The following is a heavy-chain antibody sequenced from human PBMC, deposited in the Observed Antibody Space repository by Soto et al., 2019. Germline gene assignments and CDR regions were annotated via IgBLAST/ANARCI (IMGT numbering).Heavy chain of an antibody. D-gene: IGHD4-17*01. V-gene: IGHV1-18*01. CDR2: ISAYNGNT. J-gene: IGHJ6*03. Sequence: GASVKVSCKASGYTFTSYGISWVRQAPGQGLERMGWISAYNGNTNYAQKLQGRVTMTTDTSTSTAYMELRSLRSDDTAVYYCARVSFGYDDYGDPIYYYYYMDVWGKGTTVTVSS. CDR1: GYTFTSYG. CDR3: ARVSFGYDDYGDPIYYYYYMDV.